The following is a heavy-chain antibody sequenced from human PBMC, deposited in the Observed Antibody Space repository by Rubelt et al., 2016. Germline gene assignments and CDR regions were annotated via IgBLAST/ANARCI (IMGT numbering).Heavy chain of an antibody. CDR2: LYYSGST. Sequence: QLQLQESGPGLVKPSETLSLTCTVSGGSITISTYYWGWVRQSPGQGLAWIGGLYYSGSTNYNPSLKSRVPISVDKTKNQRSLKLNCVTVSETAVYYWSGYETAMFTGYYGMDVWGQGTTVTVSS. D-gene: IGHD5-18*01. J-gene: IGHJ6*02. CDR3: SGYETAMFTGYYGMDV. V-gene: IGHV4-39*07. CDR1: GGSITISTYY.